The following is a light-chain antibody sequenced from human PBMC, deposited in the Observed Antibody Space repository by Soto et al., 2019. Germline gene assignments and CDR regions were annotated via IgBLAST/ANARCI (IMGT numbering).Light chain of an antibody. Sequence: QSVLTQPPSASGTPGQRVTISCSGSSSNIGSKPVNWYQQLPGAAPKLLIHNTNQRPSGVPDRFSGSKSGTSASLAISGLQSDDEAHYYCAAWDDSLNGLVFGGGTKVPVL. CDR1: SSNIGSKP. J-gene: IGLJ2*01. CDR2: NTN. CDR3: AAWDDSLNGLV. V-gene: IGLV1-44*01.